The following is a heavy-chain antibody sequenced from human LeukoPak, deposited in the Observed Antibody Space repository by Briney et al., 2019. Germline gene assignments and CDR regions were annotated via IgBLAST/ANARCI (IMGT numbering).Heavy chain of an antibody. Sequence: EWMGXMXXXXGNTGYAQKFQGRVTMTRNTSISTAYMELSSLRSEDTAVYYCARAGRGSGWPNYYYYGMDVWGQGTTVTVSS. CDR3: ARAGRGSGWPNYYYYGMDV. D-gene: IGHD6-19*01. CDR2: MXXXXGNT. J-gene: IGHJ6*02. V-gene: IGHV1-8*01.